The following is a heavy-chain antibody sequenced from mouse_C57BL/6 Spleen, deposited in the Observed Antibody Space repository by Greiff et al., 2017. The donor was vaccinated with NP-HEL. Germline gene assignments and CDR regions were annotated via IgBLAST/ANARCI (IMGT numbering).Heavy chain of an antibody. Sequence: QVTLKVSGPGILQPSQSLSLTCSFSGFTLSTSGMGVIWLRHPSGKGLEWLAHIYWDDDKCYNPFLKSRLTISKETSSNQVFLQITSVDTADTATYYCARESAITTVVAWYFDVWGTGTTVTVSS. D-gene: IGHD1-1*01. J-gene: IGHJ1*03. V-gene: IGHV8-12*01. CDR3: ARESAITTVVAWYFDV. CDR2: IYWDDDK. CDR1: GFTLSTSGMG.